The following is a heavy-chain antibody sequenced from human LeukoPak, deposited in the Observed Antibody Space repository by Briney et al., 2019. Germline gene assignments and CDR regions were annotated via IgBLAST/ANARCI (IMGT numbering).Heavy chain of an antibody. CDR3: ARRDSSGYYYVL. Sequence: GGSLRLSCAASGFTVSSNYMSWIRQAPGKGLEWVSVLYSGGTSYYANSVQDRFTISRDNSKNTLYLQMNSLSVEDTAVYYCARRDSSGYYYVLWGQGTLVTVSS. D-gene: IGHD3-22*01. CDR1: GFTVSSNY. J-gene: IGHJ4*02. CDR2: LYSGGTS. V-gene: IGHV3-66*04.